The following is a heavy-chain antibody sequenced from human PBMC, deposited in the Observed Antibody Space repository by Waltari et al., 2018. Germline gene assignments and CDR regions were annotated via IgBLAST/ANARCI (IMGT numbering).Heavy chain of an antibody. CDR2: INPNSGGT. J-gene: IGHJ5*02. D-gene: IGHD3-9*01. CDR3: ARLIEFDWSPGDL. Sequence: QVHLLQSGAEVKKPGASVRVSCETSGYTLTGYYIHWVRQAPGQGLEWMGWINPNSGGTNYAQNFQGRVTMTRDTSSSTAYMELGGLRTDETAVYYWARLIEFDWSPGDLWGQGTLVTVSS. CDR1: GYTLTGYY. V-gene: IGHV1-2*02.